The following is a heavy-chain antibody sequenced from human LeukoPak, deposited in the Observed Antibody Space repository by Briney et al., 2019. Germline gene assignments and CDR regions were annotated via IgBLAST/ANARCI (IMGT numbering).Heavy chain of an antibody. CDR3: ATGVHGITAAGDYYFDY. CDR2: IYDIGTT. V-gene: IGHV4-59*03. CDR1: GGSITRFY. D-gene: IGHD6-13*01. Sequence: SETLSLTCTVSGGSITRFYWSWIRQPPGKGLEWIGYIYDIGTTNYNPSLKTRVTMSVDTSNNQFSLKLSSVTAADAAVYYCATGVHGITAAGDYYFDYWGQGTLVTVSS. J-gene: IGHJ4*02.